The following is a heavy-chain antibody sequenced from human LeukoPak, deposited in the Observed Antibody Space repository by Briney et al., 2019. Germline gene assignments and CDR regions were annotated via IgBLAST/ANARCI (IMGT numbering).Heavy chain of an antibody. J-gene: IGHJ3*02. CDR3: ARQYSGSYVSYAFDI. Sequence: SETLSLTCAVYGGSFSGYYWSWIRQPPGKGLEWIGSIYYSGSTYYNPSLKSRVTISVDTSKNQFSLKLSSVTAADTAVYYCARQYSGSYVSYAFDIWGQGTMVTVSS. CDR2: IYYSGST. D-gene: IGHD1-26*01. V-gene: IGHV4-34*01. CDR1: GGSFSGYY.